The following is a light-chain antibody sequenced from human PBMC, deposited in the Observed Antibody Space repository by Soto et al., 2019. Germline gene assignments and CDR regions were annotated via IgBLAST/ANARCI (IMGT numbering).Light chain of an antibody. CDR3: QQYGSSPVT. V-gene: IGKV3-20*01. Sequence: EIVLTQSPGTLSLSPGERATLSCRATQRVRRSYLAWYQQKPGQAPRLLIYDASTRATGIPDRFSGSESGTDFTLTISRLEPEDFAVYYCQQYGSSPVTFGQGTKVEIK. CDR2: DAS. J-gene: IGKJ1*01. CDR1: QRVRRSY.